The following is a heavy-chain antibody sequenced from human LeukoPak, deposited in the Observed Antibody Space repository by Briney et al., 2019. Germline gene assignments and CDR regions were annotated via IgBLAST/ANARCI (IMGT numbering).Heavy chain of an antibody. Sequence: PSETLSLTCAVYGESVRGHCWSWIRQPPGKGLEWIGEINHSGSTNYSPSLKSRVTISLDTSKNQFSLNLSSVTAADTAVYYCARHPRLRPYYFDYWGQGTLVTVSP. J-gene: IGHJ4*02. D-gene: IGHD4-17*01. V-gene: IGHV4-34*01. CDR3: ARHPRLRPYYFDY. CDR1: GESVRGHC. CDR2: INHSGST.